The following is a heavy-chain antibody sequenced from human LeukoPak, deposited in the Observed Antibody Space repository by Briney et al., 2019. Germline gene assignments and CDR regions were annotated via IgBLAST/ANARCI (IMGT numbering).Heavy chain of an antibody. Sequence: GQSLRLSCAASGFTFSNFAMGWVRQAPGNGLECVSLISANGGATYYAESVKGRFTISRDNSKSRLYVQMNSLRADDTAVYYCAKASGSPYYFDYWGQGCLVTVSS. CDR3: AKASGSPYYFDY. J-gene: IGHJ4*02. CDR2: ISANGGAT. CDR1: GFTFSNFA. V-gene: IGHV3-23*01. D-gene: IGHD3-10*01.